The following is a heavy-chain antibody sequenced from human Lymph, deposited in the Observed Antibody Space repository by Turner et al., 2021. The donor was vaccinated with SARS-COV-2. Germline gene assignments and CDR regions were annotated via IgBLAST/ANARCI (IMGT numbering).Heavy chain of an antibody. CDR2: IYSSGST. V-gene: IGHV4-39*01. CDR3: ARQGWLRGYFDY. Sequence: QLPESGPGLVKPSETLSLTCTVSCGSVTSSSYFWGWIRQPPGKGLECIWNIYSSGSTYYNPSLKSRVTISVDTSKNQFSLKLSSVTAADTAVYYCARQGWLRGYFDYWSQGTLVTVSS. CDR1: CGSVTSSSYF. D-gene: IGHD5-18*01. J-gene: IGHJ4*02.